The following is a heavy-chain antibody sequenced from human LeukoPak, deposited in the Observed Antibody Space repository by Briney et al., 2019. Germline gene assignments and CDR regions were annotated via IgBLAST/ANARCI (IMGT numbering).Heavy chain of an antibody. CDR1: GYSISSGYY. D-gene: IGHD2-15*01. CDR2: IYHSGST. Sequence: SETLSLTCTVSGYSISSGYYWGWIRQPPGKGLEWIGGIYHSGSTYYNPSLKSRVTISVDTSKNQFSLKLSSVTAADTAVYYCARAFLLLDYWGQGTLVTVSS. CDR3: ARAFLLLDY. V-gene: IGHV4-38-2*02. J-gene: IGHJ4*02.